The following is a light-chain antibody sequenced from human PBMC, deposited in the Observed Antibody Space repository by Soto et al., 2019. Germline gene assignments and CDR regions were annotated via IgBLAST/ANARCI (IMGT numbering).Light chain of an antibody. CDR2: VAS. J-gene: IGKJ2*01. CDR1: QSVNQK. Sequence: EIVLTQSPATLSVSPGERATLSCRASQSVNQKLGWYQQKPGQAPRLLIYVASYRATGIPARFSGSGSGTEYTLTISNLQAEDFAVYYCQQYNNWPPMSTFGQGTKLEMK. CDR3: QQYNNWPPMST. V-gene: IGKV3-15*01.